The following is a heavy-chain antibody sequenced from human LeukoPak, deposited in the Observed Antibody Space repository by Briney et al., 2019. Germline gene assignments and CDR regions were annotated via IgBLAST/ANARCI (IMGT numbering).Heavy chain of an antibody. CDR2: IGTSSNNI. D-gene: IGHD1-7*01. CDR3: ASGTVGNYALDY. Sequence: GSLRLSCAASGLTFSRYNMNWVRQAPGKGLEWVSSIGTSSNNIYYTDSVKGRFTISRDNAKNSLYLQVDSLRVEDTAVYFCASGTVGNYALDYWGQGTLVTVSS. CDR1: GLTFSRYN. J-gene: IGHJ4*02. V-gene: IGHV3-21*01.